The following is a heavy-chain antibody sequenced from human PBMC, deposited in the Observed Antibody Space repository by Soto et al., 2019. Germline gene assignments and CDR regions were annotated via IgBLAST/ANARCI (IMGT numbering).Heavy chain of an antibody. Sequence: QVQLVQSGAEVKKPGASVKVSCKASGYTLSNYAITWVRQAPGQGLEWMGWISGYNGNTNYAQKLQGRVTMTTHTSTSTVYMELRSLRSDDTAVYYCARDTTYSSGWNFDYWGQGTLVTVSS. CDR2: ISGYNGNT. CDR1: GYTLSNYA. J-gene: IGHJ4*02. D-gene: IGHD6-19*01. V-gene: IGHV1-18*01. CDR3: ARDTTYSSGWNFDY.